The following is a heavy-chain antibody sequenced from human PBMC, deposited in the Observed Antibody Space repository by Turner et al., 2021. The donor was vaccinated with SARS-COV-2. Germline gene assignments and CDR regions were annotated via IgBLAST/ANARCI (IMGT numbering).Heavy chain of an antibody. Sequence: EVQLVESGGGLVQPGRSLRLLCAASGLTFDDYAMHWVRQAPGKGLEWFSCISWNSGTIGYADSVKGRFTISRDNAKNSLYLQMNSLRAEDTALYYCAKGIGDYGNYYYYGRDVWGQGTTVTVSS. V-gene: IGHV3-9*01. CDR2: ISWNSGTI. CDR3: AKGIGDYGNYYYYGRDV. J-gene: IGHJ6*02. D-gene: IGHD3-16*01. CDR1: GLTFDDYA.